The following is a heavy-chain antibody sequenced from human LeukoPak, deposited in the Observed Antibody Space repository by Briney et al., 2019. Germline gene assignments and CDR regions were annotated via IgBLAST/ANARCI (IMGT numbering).Heavy chain of an antibody. CDR3: AKDEREWLIWYFDL. CDR2: ISADAVGT. D-gene: IGHD3-3*01. CDR1: GFTFSNHA. Sequence: GGSLRLSCVASGFTFSNHAMTWARQAPGKGLEWVSAISADAVGTFYAPSVKGRFTISRDNSKNTLYLQMNSLRAEDTAVYYCAKDEREWLIWYFDLWGRGTLVTVS. V-gene: IGHV3-23*01. J-gene: IGHJ2*01.